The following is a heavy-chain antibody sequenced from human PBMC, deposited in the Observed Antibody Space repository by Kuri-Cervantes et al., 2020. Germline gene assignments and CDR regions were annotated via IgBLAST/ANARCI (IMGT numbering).Heavy chain of an antibody. D-gene: IGHD2-21*02. J-gene: IGHJ4*02. CDR3: ARSGGRVTATHSLGY. V-gene: IGHV4-59*13. Sequence: GSLRLSCTVSGGSISSSYWSWIRQPPGKGLEWIGYIYYSGSTNYNPSLKCRVTISVDTSKNQFSQKLTTVTAADTAVYYCARSGGRVTATHSLGYWGQGTLVTVSS. CDR2: IYYSGST. CDR1: GGSISSSY.